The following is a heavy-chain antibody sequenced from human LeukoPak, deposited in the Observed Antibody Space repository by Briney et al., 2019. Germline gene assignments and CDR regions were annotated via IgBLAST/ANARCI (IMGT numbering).Heavy chain of an antibody. Sequence: ASVKVSCKASGYTFTTHDFNWVRQATGQGLEWLGWMSPNSGDTGYAQKFQGRVTMTSDSSISTAYMELSSLRSEDTAIYYCVRTPPNWGFDYWGQGTLVTVSS. CDR1: GYTFTTHD. J-gene: IGHJ4*02. CDR2: MSPNSGDT. CDR3: VRTPPNWGFDY. V-gene: IGHV1-8*01. D-gene: IGHD7-27*01.